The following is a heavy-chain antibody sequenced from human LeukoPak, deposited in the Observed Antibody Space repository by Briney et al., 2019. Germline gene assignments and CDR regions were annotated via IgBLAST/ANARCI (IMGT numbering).Heavy chain of an antibody. Sequence: GGSLRLSCAASGFTFSDYYMSWIRQAPGKGLEWVSYISSSGSTIYYADSVKGRFTISRDNAKNSLYLQMNSLRAEDTAVYYCARDERGGLPAAIPEPPFDYWGQGTLVTVSS. D-gene: IGHD2-2*01. J-gene: IGHJ4*02. V-gene: IGHV3-11*01. CDR2: ISSSGSTI. CDR1: GFTFSDYY. CDR3: ARDERGGLPAAIPEPPFDY.